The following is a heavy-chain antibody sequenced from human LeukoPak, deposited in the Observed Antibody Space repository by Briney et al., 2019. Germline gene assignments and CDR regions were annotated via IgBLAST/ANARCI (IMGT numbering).Heavy chain of an antibody. D-gene: IGHD3-22*01. V-gene: IGHV1-18*01. CDR1: GYTFTSYG. Sequence: ASVKVSCKASGYTFTSYGISWVRQAPGQGLEWMGWISAYNGNTNYAQKLQGRVTMTTDTSTSTAYMELRSLRSEDTAVYYCASPPRSGSGYFPRGAWGQGTLVTVSS. CDR2: ISAYNGNT. J-gene: IGHJ5*02. CDR3: ASPPRSGSGYFPRGA.